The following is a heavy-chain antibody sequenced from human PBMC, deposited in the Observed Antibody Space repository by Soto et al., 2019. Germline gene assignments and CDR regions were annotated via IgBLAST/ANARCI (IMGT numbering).Heavy chain of an antibody. V-gene: IGHV3-30*18. Sequence: QVHLVESGGGVVQPGTSLRLSCAASGFTFSRYGMNWVRQAPGKGLEWVAAISYDGSNAYYVDAVKGRITISRDKAKNTVFLQMSSLSAEDTAVYYCAKVGQAGGMDAWGKGTTAIVAS. CDR2: ISYDGSNA. J-gene: IGHJ6*04. CDR1: GFTFSRYG. CDR3: AKVGQAGGMDA.